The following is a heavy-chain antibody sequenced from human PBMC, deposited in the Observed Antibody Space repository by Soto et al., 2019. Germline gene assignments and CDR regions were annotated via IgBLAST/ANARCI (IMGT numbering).Heavy chain of an antibody. CDR3: ARDDSGVWWGAGMDV. CDR2: IIPIFGTA. CDR1: GGTFSSYA. D-gene: IGHD1-26*01. V-gene: IGHV1-69*13. Sequence: SVKVSCKASGGTFSSYAISWVRQAPGQGLEWMGGIIPIFGTANYAQKFQGRVTITADESTSTAYMELSSLRSEDTAVYYCARDDSGVWWGAGMDVWGQGTTVTVSS. J-gene: IGHJ6*02.